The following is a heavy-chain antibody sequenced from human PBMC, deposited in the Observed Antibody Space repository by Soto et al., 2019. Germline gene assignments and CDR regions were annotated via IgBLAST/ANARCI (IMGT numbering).Heavy chain of an antibody. J-gene: IGHJ6*02. CDR2: INHSRST. CDR3: ARVRQYCSSTSCYTYGMDV. CDR1: GGSFSGYY. D-gene: IGHD2-2*02. V-gene: IGHV4-34*01. Sequence: QVQLQQWGAGLLKPSETLSLTCAVYGGSFSGYYWSWIRQPPGKGLEWIGEINHSRSTNYNPSLKSRVTISVDTSKNQFSLKLSSVTAADTAVYYCARVRQYCSSTSCYTYGMDVWGQGTTVTVSS.